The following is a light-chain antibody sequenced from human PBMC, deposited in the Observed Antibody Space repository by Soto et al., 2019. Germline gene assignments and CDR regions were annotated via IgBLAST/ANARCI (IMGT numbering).Light chain of an antibody. CDR3: SSYTSSSTSYV. V-gene: IGLV2-14*01. CDR1: SSDVGGYNY. Sequence: SALAQPASVSGSPGQSITISSTGTSSDVGGYNYVSWYQQHPGKAPKLMIYEVSNRPLGVSTRFSGSKSGNTASLTISGLQAEDEADYFCSSYTSSSTSYVFGTGTKVTVL. CDR2: EVS. J-gene: IGLJ1*01.